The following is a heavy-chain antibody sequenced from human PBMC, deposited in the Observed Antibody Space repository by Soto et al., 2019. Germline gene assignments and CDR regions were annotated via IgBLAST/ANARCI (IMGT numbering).Heavy chain of an antibody. CDR3: ARDQGRDGYNSDDAFDI. J-gene: IGHJ3*02. CDR1: GFTFSSYW. D-gene: IGHD5-12*01. CDR2: INSDGSSI. Sequence: EVQLEESGGGLVQPGGSLRLSCAASGFTFSSYWMHWVRQAPGKGLVWVSRINSDGSSISYADSVKGRFTITRDNAKNPLHLQMNSLRAEDTAVYYCARDQGRDGYNSDDAFDIWGQGTMVTVSS. V-gene: IGHV3-74*01.